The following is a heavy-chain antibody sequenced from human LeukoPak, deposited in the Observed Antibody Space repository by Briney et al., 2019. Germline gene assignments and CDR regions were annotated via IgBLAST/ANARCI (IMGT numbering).Heavy chain of an antibody. D-gene: IGHD5/OR15-5a*01. J-gene: IGHJ4*02. CDR3: ASLSGDY. Sequence: GGSLRLSCSTSGFTLSSSEMNWVRQAPGKGLEWVSYISSSASKIYYADSVKGRFTISRDNAKNSLYLQMNSLRAEDTAVYYCASLSGDYWGQGTLVTVSS. V-gene: IGHV3-48*03. CDR2: ISSSASKI. CDR1: GFTLSSSE.